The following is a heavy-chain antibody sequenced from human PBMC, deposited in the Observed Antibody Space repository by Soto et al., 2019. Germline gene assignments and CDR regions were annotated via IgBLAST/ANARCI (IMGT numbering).Heavy chain of an antibody. CDR2: ISYTGDST. CDR3: ATPGIYDSLAYYYGMDV. J-gene: IGHJ6*02. V-gene: IGHV3-23*01. D-gene: IGHD3-3*01. CDR1: GFTFSSYA. Sequence: LRLSCAASGFTFSSYAMSWVRQAPGKGLEWVSVISYTGDSTYYADSVKGRFTISRDNAKNSLYLQMNSLRAEDTAVYYCATPGIYDSLAYYYGMDVWGQGTTVTVSS.